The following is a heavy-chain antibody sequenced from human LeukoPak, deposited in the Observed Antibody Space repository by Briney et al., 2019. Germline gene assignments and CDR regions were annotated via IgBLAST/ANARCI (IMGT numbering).Heavy chain of an antibody. J-gene: IGHJ4*02. CDR2: VSGSGGTT. V-gene: IGHV3-23*01. CDR1: GFTFSSYA. CDR3: AKGSSTTSYGAIDY. Sequence: PGGSLRLSCAASGFTFSSYAMSWVRQAPGKGLEWASVVSGSGGTTYYAGSVKGRFTISRDNSRNTLYLQMNSLRGEDTAVYYCAKGSSTTSYGAIDYWGQGTLVTVSS. D-gene: IGHD2-2*01.